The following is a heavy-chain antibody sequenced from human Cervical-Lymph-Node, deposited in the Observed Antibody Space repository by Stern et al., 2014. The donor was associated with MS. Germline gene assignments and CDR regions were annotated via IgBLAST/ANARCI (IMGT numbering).Heavy chain of an antibody. D-gene: IGHD3-22*01. CDR1: GFSFSSYG. V-gene: IGHV3-30*18. CDR3: AKDRGMIVVVTYSLDS. Sequence: QVQLVQSGGIVVQPGRSLRLSCVASGFSFSSYGMHWVRQAPGKGLEWVAVISYDGSNAYYADSVKGRFPISRDNSKNTLYLQLNSLRAEDTAVYFCAKDRGMIVVVTYSLDSWGQGTLVPVSS. CDR2: ISYDGSNA. J-gene: IGHJ4*02.